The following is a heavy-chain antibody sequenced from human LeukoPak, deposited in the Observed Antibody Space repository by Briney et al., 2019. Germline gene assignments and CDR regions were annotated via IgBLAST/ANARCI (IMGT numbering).Heavy chain of an antibody. Sequence: GGSLRLSCAASGFTFSDFYMNWIRQAPGKGLEWVSYISSSGSTTYYADSVKGRFTISRDNAKNSLHLQMNSLRVEDTAVYFCARVNYHLLVGWFDPWGQGTLVTVSS. CDR2: ISSSGSTT. CDR3: ARVNYHLLVGWFDP. CDR1: GFTFSDFY. J-gene: IGHJ5*02. V-gene: IGHV3-11*04. D-gene: IGHD1-26*01.